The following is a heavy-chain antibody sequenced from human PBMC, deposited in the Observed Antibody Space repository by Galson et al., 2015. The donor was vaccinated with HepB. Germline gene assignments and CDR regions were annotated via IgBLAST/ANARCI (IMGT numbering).Heavy chain of an antibody. CDR3: ASPWGSTMGAFDI. V-gene: IGHV3-21*01. CDR1: GLTVTNYN. Sequence: SLRLSCAASGLTVTNYNMNWVRQAPGKGLEWVSSISSSGSYIHYADSVKGRFTISKDNAKNLLFLQMNSLRAEDTAVYYCASPWGSTMGAFDIWGQGTMVTVSS. D-gene: IGHD6-13*01. J-gene: IGHJ3*02. CDR2: ISSSGSYI.